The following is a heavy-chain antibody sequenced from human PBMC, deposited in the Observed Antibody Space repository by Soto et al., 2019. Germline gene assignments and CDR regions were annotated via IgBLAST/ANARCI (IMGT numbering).Heavy chain of an antibody. J-gene: IGHJ4*02. CDR1: GGSISSYY. CDR3: ARQRIAARFPFDY. V-gene: IGHV4-59*01. Sequence: SETLSLTCTVSGGSISSYYWSWIRQPPGKGLEWIGYIYYSGSTNYNPSLKSRVTISVDTSKNQFSLKLSSVTAADTAVYYCARQRIAARFPFDYWGQGTLVTVSS. CDR2: IYYSGST. D-gene: IGHD6-6*01.